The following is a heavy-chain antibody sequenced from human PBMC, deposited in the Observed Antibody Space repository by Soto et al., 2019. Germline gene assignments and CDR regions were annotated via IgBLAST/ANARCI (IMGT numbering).Heavy chain of an antibody. CDR1: GFTFSDYY. J-gene: IGHJ4*02. CDR2: ISSSGSTI. D-gene: IGHD2-2*01. Sequence: NPGGSLRLSCAASGFTFSDYYMSWIRQAPGKGLEWVSYISSSGSTIYYADSVKGRFTISRDNAKNSLYLQMNSLRAEDTAVYYCVRGGDYCSSTSCPWVSYFDYWGQGTLVTVSS. V-gene: IGHV3-11*01. CDR3: VRGGDYCSSTSCPWVSYFDY.